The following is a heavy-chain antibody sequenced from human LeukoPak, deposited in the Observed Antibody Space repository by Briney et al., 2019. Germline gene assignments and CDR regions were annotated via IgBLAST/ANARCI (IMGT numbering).Heavy chain of an antibody. Sequence: SQTLPCAPSRVTFGEYAVHGGRRAPGKGLEWVSGFSWNSGSIGHAVPEKGRFTISREHAKNSLYLQMNSLRAEDTALYYCAKDRGPPCGSGSYNPLYYYDGMDVWGQGTTVTVS. CDR1: RVTFGEYA. V-gene: IGHV3-9*01. CDR2: FSWNSGSI. CDR3: AKDRGPPCGSGSYNPLYYYDGMDV. D-gene: IGHD3-10*01. J-gene: IGHJ6*02.